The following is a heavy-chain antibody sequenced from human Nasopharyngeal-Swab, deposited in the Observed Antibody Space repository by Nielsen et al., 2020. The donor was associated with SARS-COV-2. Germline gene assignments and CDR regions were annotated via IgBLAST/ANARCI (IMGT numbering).Heavy chain of an antibody. J-gene: IGHJ6*02. V-gene: IGHV2-5*02. CDR3: AHAGPYFSRDV. CDR2: IYSDDDK. Sequence: SGPTLVKPTQTLTLTCTFSGFSLSTSAVGVAWIRQPPGKDLEWLALIYSDDDKRHSPSLKSRLTITKDTCNNQVVLTMTIMDPVDTGPFCCAHAGPYFSRDVWGQETTVTVSS. CDR1: GFSLSTSAVG. D-gene: IGHD2/OR15-2a*01.